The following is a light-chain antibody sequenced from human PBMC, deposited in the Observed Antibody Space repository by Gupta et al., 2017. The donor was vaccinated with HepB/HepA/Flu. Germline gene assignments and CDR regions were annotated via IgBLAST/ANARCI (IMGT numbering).Light chain of an antibody. CDR1: SSNVGSHN. CDR2: STN. V-gene: IGLV1-44*01. Sequence: QSVLTQPPSASWTPGQRVTISCSGNSSNVGSHNINWYQQLPGTAPKLLIYSTNQRPSGVPDRFSASKSGTSAPLAISGLQSEDEADYFCGTWDKSLNAFVFGTGTEVTVL. J-gene: IGLJ1*01. CDR3: GTWDKSLNAFV.